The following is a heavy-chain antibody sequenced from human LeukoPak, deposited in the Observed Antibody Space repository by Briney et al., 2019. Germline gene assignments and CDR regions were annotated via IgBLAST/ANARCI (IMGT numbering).Heavy chain of an antibody. J-gene: IGHJ6*02. D-gene: IGHD2-8*01. V-gene: IGHV3-30*19. CDR3: ARDIVLMVYFSGMDV. CDR2: ISYDGSNK. CDR1: GFSFSTFV. Sequence: GSSLRLSCAASGFSFSTFVMHWVRQAPGKGLEWVAVISYDGSNKYYADSVKGRFTISRDNSKNTLYLQMNSLRAEDTAVYYCARDIVLMVYFSGMDVWGQGTTVTVSS.